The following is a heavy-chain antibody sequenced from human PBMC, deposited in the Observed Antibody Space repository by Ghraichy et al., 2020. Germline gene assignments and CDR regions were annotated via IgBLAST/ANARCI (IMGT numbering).Heavy chain of an antibody. CDR3: AKTREWKFDS. V-gene: IGHV3-23*01. Sequence: GGSLRLSCAASGFTFRNFAMSWVRQAPGKGLEWVSAIGGSGDDRYYADSVKGRFTVSGDNSMNTLYLQMNSLRAEDTALYYCAKTREWKFDSWGQGTLVTVSS. D-gene: IGHD3-3*01. CDR2: IGGSGDDR. CDR1: GFTFRNFA. J-gene: IGHJ3*02.